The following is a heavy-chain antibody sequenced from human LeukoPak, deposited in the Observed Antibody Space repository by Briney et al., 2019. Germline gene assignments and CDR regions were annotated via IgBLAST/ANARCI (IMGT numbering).Heavy chain of an antibody. CDR3: ARVWSGEDAFDI. D-gene: IGHD3-3*01. CDR1: GGSIKNYY. V-gene: IGHV4-59*01. J-gene: IGHJ3*02. CDR2: IYYSGTT. Sequence: SETLSLTCTVSGGSIKNYYWSWIRQPPGKALEWIGYIYYSGTTNYKPSLKSRVSISVDRSKNQFSLKMRSVTAAETAVYYCARVWSGEDAFDIWGQGTMVTVSS.